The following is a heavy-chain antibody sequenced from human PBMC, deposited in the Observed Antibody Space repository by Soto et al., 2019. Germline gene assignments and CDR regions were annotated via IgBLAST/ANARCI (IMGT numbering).Heavy chain of an antibody. CDR2: ISGSDGST. CDR3: AKESSYPAAEPDY. V-gene: IGHV3-23*01. Sequence: PGWSLRLSCAASGFTLSSYAMSWVRQAPGKGLEWVSGISGSDGSTYYADSVKGRFTISRDNSKNTLYLQMNSLRAEDTAVYYCAKESSYPAAEPDYWGQGTLVTVSS. D-gene: IGHD2-2*01. J-gene: IGHJ4*02. CDR1: GFTLSSYA.